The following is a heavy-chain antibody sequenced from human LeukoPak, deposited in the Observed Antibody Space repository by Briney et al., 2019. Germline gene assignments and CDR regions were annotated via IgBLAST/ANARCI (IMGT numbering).Heavy chain of an antibody. CDR3: AKTMFNWNQALDS. CDR1: GFTFSDYW. Sequence: GGSLRLSCTASGFTFSDYWMHWVRQAPGKGLVWVSHIDRDGSGTTYADSVKGRFTISRDNAKNTLYLQMNSLRAEDTAVYYCAKTMFNWNQALDSWGQGTLVTVSS. D-gene: IGHD1-20*01. J-gene: IGHJ4*02. V-gene: IGHV3-74*01. CDR2: IDRDGSGT.